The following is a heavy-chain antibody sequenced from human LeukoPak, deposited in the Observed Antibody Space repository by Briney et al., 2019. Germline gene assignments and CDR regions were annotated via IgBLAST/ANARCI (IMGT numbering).Heavy chain of an antibody. J-gene: IGHJ4*02. V-gene: IGHV3-11*06. CDR1: GFTFSDYY. Sequence: GGSLRLSCAASGFTFSDYYMSWIRQAPGKGLEWVSYISSSSSYTSYADSVKGRFTISRDNAKNSLYLQMNSLRAEDTAVYYCARVDILTGYFDYWGQGTLVTVSS. D-gene: IGHD3-9*01. CDR2: ISSSSSYT. CDR3: ARVDILTGYFDY.